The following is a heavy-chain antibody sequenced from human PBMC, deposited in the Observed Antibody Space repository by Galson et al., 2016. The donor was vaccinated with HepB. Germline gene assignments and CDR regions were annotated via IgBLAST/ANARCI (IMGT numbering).Heavy chain of an antibody. CDR3: ARDAVAVAGTLHFYFYGMDV. V-gene: IGHV1-69*04. CDR1: GGTFSSYA. Sequence: SVKVSCKASGGTFSSYAFSWVRQAPGQGLEWMGRIVPIPGMSNYAQKFQGRVTITADKSTSTVYMELSSLRSEDTAVYYCARDAVAVAGTLHFYFYGMDVWGQGTTVTVSS. D-gene: IGHD6-19*01. J-gene: IGHJ6*02. CDR2: IVPIPGMS.